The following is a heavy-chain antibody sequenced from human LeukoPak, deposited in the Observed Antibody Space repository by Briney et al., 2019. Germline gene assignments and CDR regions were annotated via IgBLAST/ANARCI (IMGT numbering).Heavy chain of an antibody. CDR2: IYPGDSDT. J-gene: IGHJ4*02. D-gene: IGHD2/OR15-2a*01. CDR3: ARYGENKGYFDY. CDR1: GYRLTTYR. Sequence: GALKISRKGSGYRLTTYRNGWGRPMPGERLGMMGIIYPGDSDTRYSPSFQGQVTISADKSISTAYLQWSSLKASDTAMYYCARYGENKGYFDYWGQGTLVTVSS. V-gene: IGHV5-51*01.